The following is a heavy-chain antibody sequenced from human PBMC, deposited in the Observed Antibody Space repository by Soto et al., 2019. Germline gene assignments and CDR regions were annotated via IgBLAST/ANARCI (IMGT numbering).Heavy chain of an antibody. V-gene: IGHV1-18*04. CDR2: ISAYNGNT. Sequence: SXKVSFKAAGYTXNSYGISVVRQAPGQGLEWMGWISAYNGNTKYAQKLQGRVTMTTDTSTSTAYMELRSLRSDDTDVYYCARVSGDYAPNFDYWGQGTLGTVSS. J-gene: IGHJ4*02. D-gene: IGHD4-17*01. CDR3: ARVSGDYAPNFDY. CDR1: GYTXNSYG.